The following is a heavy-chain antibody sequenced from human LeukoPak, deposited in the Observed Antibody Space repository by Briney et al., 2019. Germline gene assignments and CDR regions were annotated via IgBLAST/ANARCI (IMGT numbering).Heavy chain of an antibody. CDR2: IIPIFGTA. CDR1: GGTLSSYA. Sequence: SVKVSCKASGGTLSSYAISWVRQAPGQGLEWMGGIIPIFGTANYAQKFQGRVTITADESTSTAYMELSSLRSEDTAVYYCALSRPRGYFDYWGQGTLVTVSS. J-gene: IGHJ4*02. D-gene: IGHD6-6*01. V-gene: IGHV1-69*01. CDR3: ALSRPRGYFDY.